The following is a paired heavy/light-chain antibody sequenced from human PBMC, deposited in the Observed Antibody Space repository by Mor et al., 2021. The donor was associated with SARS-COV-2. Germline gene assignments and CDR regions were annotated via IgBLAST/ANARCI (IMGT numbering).Heavy chain of an antibody. V-gene: IGHV4-39*01. CDR2: IHQSGST. D-gene: IGHD2-2*01. CDR1: GDSMSTTVDH. J-gene: IGHJ5*02. Sequence: QLQLQQSGPGLVKPSETLSLTCTVSGDSMSTTVDHWGWIRQPPGKGLEWIGSIHQSGSTYYNTSLKSRVTISVDPSKRQFSLKLSSVTAADTALYYCARHWGGLGVCSRTYCYTWFDHWGQGTLVTVSS. CDR3: ARHWGGLGVCSRTYCYTWFDH.
Light chain of an antibody. CDR1: SSNIGSNA. CDR2: SNI. J-gene: IGLJ3*02. CDR3: AAWDDSLNGVV. Sequence: QSVLTQPPSASGTPGQRVTISCSGSSSNIGSNAVNWYQQLPGTAPKLVINSNIQRPSGVPDRFSGSKSGTSASLAISGLQSEDEADYYCAAWDDSLNGVVFGGGTKLTVL. V-gene: IGLV1-44*01.